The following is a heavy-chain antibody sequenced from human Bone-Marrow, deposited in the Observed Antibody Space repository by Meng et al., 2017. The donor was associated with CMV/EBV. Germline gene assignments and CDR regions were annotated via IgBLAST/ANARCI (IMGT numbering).Heavy chain of an antibody. Sequence: SQTLSLTCVVYGGSFSGYYWSWIRQSPGKGLEWIGEINHSGSTKYNPSLKSRVTISVDTSKNHFSLNLSSVTAADTAVYYCARGDFWSGDYTDAFDIWGQGTMVTVSS. CDR1: GGSFSGYY. CDR3: ARGDFWSGDYTDAFDI. CDR2: INHSGST. D-gene: IGHD3-3*01. V-gene: IGHV4-34*01. J-gene: IGHJ3*02.